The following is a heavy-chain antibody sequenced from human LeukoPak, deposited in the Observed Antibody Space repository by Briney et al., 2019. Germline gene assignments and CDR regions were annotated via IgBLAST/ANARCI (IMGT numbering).Heavy chain of an antibody. J-gene: IGHJ6*03. Sequence: GGSLRLSCAASGFTVSRNYMRWVRQAPGKGLEWVSVIYSGADTYYADSVKGRSSISRDNSKNTLYLQMNILRAEDTAVYYCAREPGQLGRDYYYYYMDVWGKGTTVTVSS. V-gene: IGHV3-66*02. D-gene: IGHD6-6*01. CDR3: AREPGQLGRDYYYYYMDV. CDR1: GFTVSRNY. CDR2: IYSGADT.